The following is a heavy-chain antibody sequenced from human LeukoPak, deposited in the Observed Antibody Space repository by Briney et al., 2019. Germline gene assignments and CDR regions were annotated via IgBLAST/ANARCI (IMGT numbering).Heavy chain of an antibody. CDR1: GYSFSSYW. D-gene: IGHD6-13*01. Sequence: GESLKISCKGSGYSFSSYWIAWVRQMPVKGLEWMGIIHPGNSETTYNPSFQGQVTMSADKSISTAYLQWSSLEASDTAMYYCARRLSSIAAAAANDYWGQGTLVTVSS. V-gene: IGHV5-51*01. CDR2: IHPGNSET. J-gene: IGHJ4*02. CDR3: ARRLSSIAAAAANDY.